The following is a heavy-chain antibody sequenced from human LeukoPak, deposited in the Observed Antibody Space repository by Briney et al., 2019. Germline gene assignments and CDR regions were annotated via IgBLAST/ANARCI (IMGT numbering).Heavy chain of an antibody. Sequence: GGSLRLSCAASGFTFSSYARHWVRRAPGKGLEWVAVISYGGSSKYYADSVKGRFTISRDNSKNTLYLQMSSLRAEDTAVYYCARGGGGSGSWYSAFDIWGQGTMVTVSS. J-gene: IGHJ3*02. V-gene: IGHV3-30*04. CDR3: ARGGGGSGSWYSAFDI. D-gene: IGHD6-13*01. CDR1: GFTFSSYA. CDR2: ISYGGSSK.